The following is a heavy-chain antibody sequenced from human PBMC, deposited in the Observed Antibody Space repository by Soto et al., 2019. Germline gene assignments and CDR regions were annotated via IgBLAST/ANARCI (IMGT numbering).Heavy chain of an antibody. D-gene: IGHD2-8*02. CDR3: ARGMTPPGAPAWYYFDS. V-gene: IGHV4-4*07. Sequence: KSSDTLSLTCTVSGASITGSSYWSWIRQPAGKGLEWIGRFSLSGTTNYNPSLRSRVTMSADVSKNQFSLRLTSVTAADTALYCARGMTPPGAPAWYYFDSWGQGTLVTVS. J-gene: IGHJ4*02. CDR1: GASITGSSY. CDR2: FSLSGTT.